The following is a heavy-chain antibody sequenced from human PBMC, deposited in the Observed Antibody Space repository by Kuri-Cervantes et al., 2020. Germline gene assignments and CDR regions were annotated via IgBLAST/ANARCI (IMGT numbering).Heavy chain of an antibody. CDR1: GFTFNIYG. CDR2: FTGSGGGT. J-gene: IGHJ4*02. CDR3: VKDTLYSGTYRHNFDY. V-gene: IGHV3-23*01. Sequence: GGSLRLSCAASGFTFNIYGMNWVRQARGKGLEWVSTFTGSGGGTHYADSVKGRFTISRDDSKNTLYLQMNSLRAEDTAVYYCVKDTLYSGTYRHNFDYWGQGTLVTVSS. D-gene: IGHD1-26*01.